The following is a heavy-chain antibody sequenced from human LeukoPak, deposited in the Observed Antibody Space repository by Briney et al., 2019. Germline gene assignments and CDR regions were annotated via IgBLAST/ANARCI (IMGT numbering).Heavy chain of an antibody. D-gene: IGHD3-9*01. CDR1: GFTFSSYS. CDR2: ISSSSSYI. V-gene: IGHV3-21*01. J-gene: IGHJ4*02. CDR3: ARLYYDILTGYDY. Sequence: PGGSLRFSCAASGFTFSSYSMNWVRQAPGKGLEWVSSISSSSSYIYYADSVKGRFTISRDNAKNSLYLQMNSLRAEDTAVYYCARLYYDILTGYDYWGQGTLVTVSS.